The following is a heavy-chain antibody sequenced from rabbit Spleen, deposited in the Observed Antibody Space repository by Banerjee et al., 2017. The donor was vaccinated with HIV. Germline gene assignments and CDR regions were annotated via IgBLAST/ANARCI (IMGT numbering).Heavy chain of an antibody. CDR2: INSYTGKS. D-gene: IGHD1-1*01. V-gene: IGHV1S45*01. CDR1: GFSFSDRDV. J-gene: IGHJ6*01. CDR3: ARDKYASGSGYYPYYGMDL. Sequence: QEQLVESGGGLVQPEGSLTLTCKASGFSFSDRDVMCWVRQAPGKGLEWIACINSYTGKSVYANWAKGPFTISKTSSTTVPLQMTSLTAADTATYFCARDKYASGSGYYPYYGMDLWGPGTLVTVS.